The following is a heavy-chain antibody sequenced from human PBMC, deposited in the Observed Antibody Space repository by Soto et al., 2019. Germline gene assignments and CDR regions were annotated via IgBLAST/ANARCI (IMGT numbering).Heavy chain of an antibody. CDR2: IWYDGSNK. V-gene: IGHV3-33*01. Sequence: GGSLRLSCAASGFTFSSYGMHWVRQAPGKGLEWVAVIWYDGSNKYYADSVKGRFTISRDNPKNTLYLQMNSLRAEDTAVYYCARGPTYSSGWYEWFDPWGQGTLVTVSS. J-gene: IGHJ5*02. D-gene: IGHD6-19*01. CDR3: ARGPTYSSGWYEWFDP. CDR1: GFTFSSYG.